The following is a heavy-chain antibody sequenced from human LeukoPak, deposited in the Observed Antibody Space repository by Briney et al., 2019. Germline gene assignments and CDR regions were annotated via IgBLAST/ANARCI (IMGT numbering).Heavy chain of an antibody. CDR3: ARGDVLTTRLLDS. J-gene: IGHJ4*02. D-gene: IGHD3-9*01. CDR1: GFIFDDYA. Sequence: GGSLRLSCAASGFIFDDYAMHWVRRAPGKGLQWVSGITRFNAILGYVDSVKGRFTISRDSAKSSLYLQMNSLRPEDTAFYYCARGDVLTTRLLDSWGLGTLVTVSS. V-gene: IGHV3-9*01. CDR2: ITRFNAIL.